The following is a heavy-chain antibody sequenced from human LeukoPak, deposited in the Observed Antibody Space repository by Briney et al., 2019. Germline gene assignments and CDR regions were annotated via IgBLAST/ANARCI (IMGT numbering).Heavy chain of an antibody. CDR2: IFHRGIP. CDR3: ARVMGASWFFYLDV. V-gene: IGHV4-4*02. CDR1: GNSISNNW. D-gene: IGHD3-16*02. Sequence: SGTLSLTCAVSGNSISNNWWSWVRQSPGKGLEWIGEIFHRGIPNYNPSFESLVTMSVDTSKNQLSLNLNSVTAADTAVYYCARVMGASWFFYLDVWGKGTTVTVSS. J-gene: IGHJ6*03.